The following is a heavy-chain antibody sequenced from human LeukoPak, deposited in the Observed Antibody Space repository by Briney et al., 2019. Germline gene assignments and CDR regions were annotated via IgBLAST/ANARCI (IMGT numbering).Heavy chain of an antibody. CDR1: GGSISSSNW. Sequence: MSSETLSLTCAVSGGSISSSNWWSWVRQPPGKGLEWIGEIYHSGSTNYNPSLKSRVTISVDKSKNQFSLKLSSVTAADTAVYYCAKGYRGIFWTATTLGNYFDYWGQGTLVTVSS. CDR2: IYHSGST. V-gene: IGHV4-4*02. CDR3: AKGYRGIFWTATTLGNYFDY. D-gene: IGHD3/OR15-3a*01. J-gene: IGHJ4*02.